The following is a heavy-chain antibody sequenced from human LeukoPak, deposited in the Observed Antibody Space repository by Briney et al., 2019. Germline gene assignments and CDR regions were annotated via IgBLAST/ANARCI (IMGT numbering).Heavy chain of an antibody. D-gene: IGHD6-13*01. V-gene: IGHV4-39*07. CDR2: IYYSGST. CDR1: GGSISSSSYY. Sequence: SETLSLTCTVSGGSISSSSYYWGCIRQPPGKGLEWIGSIYYSGSTYYNPSLKSRVTISVDTSKNQFSLKLSSVTAADTAVYYCARRHSSSWYPFDYWGRGTLVTVSS. J-gene: IGHJ4*02. CDR3: ARRHSSSWYPFDY.